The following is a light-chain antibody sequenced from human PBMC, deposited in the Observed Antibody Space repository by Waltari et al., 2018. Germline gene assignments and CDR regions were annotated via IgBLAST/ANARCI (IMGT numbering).Light chain of an antibody. CDR3: EQYSDPPPWT. CDR2: GAT. V-gene: IGKV3-15*01. Sequence: EKVLTQSPATLSVSPGATATLSCRASQSVSDNVAWYQQKPGHPPRLLIYGATSRAPGVPGRFRGTGSGTQFTLTISRLQSEDFAVYFCEQYSDPPPWTFGQGTKVELK. CDR1: QSVSDN. J-gene: IGKJ1*01.